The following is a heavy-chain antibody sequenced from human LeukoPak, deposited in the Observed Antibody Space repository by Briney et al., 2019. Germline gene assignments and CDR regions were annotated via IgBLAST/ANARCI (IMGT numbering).Heavy chain of an antibody. CDR1: GYTFTSYD. V-gene: IGHV1-8*01. J-gene: IGHJ5*02. Sequence: ASVKVSCKASGYTFTSYDINWVRQAPGQGLEWMGWMNPNSGNTGYAQKFQGRVTMTRNTSISTAYMELSSLRSEDTAVYYCARGLSKNVLRFLEWLLVWFDPWGQGTLVTVSS. D-gene: IGHD3-3*01. CDR2: MNPNSGNT. CDR3: ARGLSKNVLRFLEWLLVWFDP.